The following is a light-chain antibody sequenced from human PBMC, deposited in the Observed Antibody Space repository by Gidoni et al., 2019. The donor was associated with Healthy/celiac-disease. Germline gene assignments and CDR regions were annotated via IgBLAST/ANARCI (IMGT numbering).Light chain of an antibody. J-gene: IGKJ1*01. CDR2: GAS. V-gene: IGKV3-20*01. CDR3: QQYGSSPKT. Sequence: EIVLTQSPGNLSLSPGERATLSCRASQSVSISYLALYQQKPGQAPRRLIYGASSRATGIPDRFSGSGSGTDFTLTISRMEPEDFAVYYCQQYGSSPKTFGQGTKVEIK. CDR1: QSVSISY.